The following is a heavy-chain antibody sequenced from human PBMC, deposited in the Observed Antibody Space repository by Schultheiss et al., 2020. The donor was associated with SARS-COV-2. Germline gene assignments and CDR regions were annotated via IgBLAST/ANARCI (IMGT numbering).Heavy chain of an antibody. CDR2: IWYDGSNK. J-gene: IGHJ4*02. CDR3: ARGGVSSGWYVGRGANDY. Sequence: GGSLRLSCAASGFTFSSYAMSWVRQAPGKGLEWVAVIWYDGSNKYYADSVKGRFTISRDNSKNTLYLQMNSLRAEDTAVYYCARGGVSSGWYVGRGANDYWGQGTLVTVSS. CDR1: GFTFSSYA. V-gene: IGHV3-33*08. D-gene: IGHD6-19*01.